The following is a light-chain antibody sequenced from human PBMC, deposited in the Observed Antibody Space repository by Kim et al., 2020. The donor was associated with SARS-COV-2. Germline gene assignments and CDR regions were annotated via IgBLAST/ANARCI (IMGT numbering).Light chain of an antibody. CDR3: NSRDSSGKVV. CDR2: GKN. V-gene: IGLV3-19*01. Sequence: SSELTQDPAVSVALGQTVRITCQGDSLRSYYASWYQQKPGQAPVLVIYGKNNRPSGIPDRFSGSSSGNTASLTITGAQAEDEADYYCNSRDSSGKVVVGG. J-gene: IGLJ2*01. CDR1: SLRSYY.